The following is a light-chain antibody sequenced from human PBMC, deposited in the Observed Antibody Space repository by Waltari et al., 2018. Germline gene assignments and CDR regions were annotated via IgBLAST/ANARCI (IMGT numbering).Light chain of an antibody. V-gene: IGKV1-39*01. CDR1: QSIRKY. Sequence: DIQMTQSPSSLSASIGDRVTITCRASQSIRKYVNWYQQKPGKAPHLLIYTASNLQRGVPSRLSGSGSGTDFTLTISSLQPEDFATYFCQQSYSIPYTFGQGTKLEI. J-gene: IGKJ2*01. CDR3: QQSYSIPYT. CDR2: TAS.